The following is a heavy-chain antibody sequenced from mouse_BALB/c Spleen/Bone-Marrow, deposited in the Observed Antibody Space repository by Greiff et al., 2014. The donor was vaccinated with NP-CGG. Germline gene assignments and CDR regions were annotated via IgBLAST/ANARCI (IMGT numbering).Heavy chain of an antibody. CDR3: TRHGGYYPYYYAMDY. CDR1: GFAFSSYD. Sequence: DVKLVESGGGLVKPGGSLKLSCAASGFAFSSYDMSWVCQTPEKRLEWVAYISHGGGTTYYSDTVKGRFTISRDNAKNTLYLQMSSLKSEDTAIYYCTRHGGYYPYYYAMDYWGQGTSVTVSS. J-gene: IGHJ4*01. V-gene: IGHV5-12-1*01. D-gene: IGHD2-3*01. CDR2: ISHGGGTT.